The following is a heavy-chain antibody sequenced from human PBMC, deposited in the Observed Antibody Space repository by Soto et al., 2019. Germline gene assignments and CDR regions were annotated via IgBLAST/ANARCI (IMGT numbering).Heavy chain of an antibody. V-gene: IGHV4-34*01. CDR1: GGSLSGYY. J-gene: IGHJ6*02. CDR2: INHSGST. CDR3: ARVVVAATRFRYYYHGMDV. D-gene: IGHD2-15*01. Sequence: KTXETLSLTCAVDGGSLSGYYWSWIRQPPGRGLEWIGEINHSGSTNYNPSLKSRVTISVDTSKNQFPLKLSSVTAADTAVYYCARVVVAATRFRYYYHGMDVWGQGPTVTVSS.